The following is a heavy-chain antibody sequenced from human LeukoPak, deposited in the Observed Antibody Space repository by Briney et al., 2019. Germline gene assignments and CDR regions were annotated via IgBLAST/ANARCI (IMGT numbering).Heavy chain of an antibody. V-gene: IGHV4-38-2*02. CDR2: INHSGST. J-gene: IGHJ4*02. Sequence: PSETLSLTCTVSGYSISSGYYWSWIRQPPGKGLEWIGEINHSGSTNYNPSLKSRVTISVDTSKNQFPLKLSSVTAADTAVYYCARPSRTIFGVAAYDYWGQGTLVTVSS. CDR3: ARPSRTIFGVAAYDY. D-gene: IGHD3-3*01. CDR1: GYSISSGYY.